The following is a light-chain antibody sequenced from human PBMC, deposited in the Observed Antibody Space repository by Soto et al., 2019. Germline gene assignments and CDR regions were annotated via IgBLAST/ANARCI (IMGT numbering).Light chain of an antibody. V-gene: IGKV3-20*01. CDR3: HLYGTSPLFT. J-gene: IGKJ2*01. CDR1: QTVSSSY. Sequence: EIVLTQSPGTLSLSPGVRATLSCRASQTVSSSYLAWSQQKPGQPPRPLIYGASSRATGVPDRFSGTGSGTAFTLTISRLEPEDFAVYYCHLYGTSPLFTFGQGTKLEIK. CDR2: GAS.